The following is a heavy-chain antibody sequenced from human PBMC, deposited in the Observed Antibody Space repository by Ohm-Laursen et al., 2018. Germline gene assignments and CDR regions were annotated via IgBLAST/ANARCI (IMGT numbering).Heavy chain of an antibody. CDR2: ISATGGST. D-gene: IGHD3-22*01. J-gene: IGHJ1*01. CDR1: GFSFSNYA. CDR3: AQGTQWFSPYFQH. Sequence: GSLRLSCTASGFSFSNYAMNWVRQAPGKGLEWVSTISATGGSTYYADSLKGRFTISRDTSKNTLYLQMTTLRAEDTALYYCAQGTQWFSPYFQHWGQGTLVTVSS. V-gene: IGHV3-23*01.